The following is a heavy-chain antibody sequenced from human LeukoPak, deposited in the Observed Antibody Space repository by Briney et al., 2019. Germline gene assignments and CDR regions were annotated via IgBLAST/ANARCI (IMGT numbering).Heavy chain of an antibody. CDR2: INPNSGGT. V-gene: IGHV1-2*02. CDR3: ARTDYGGNSGRGYYYYYMDV. D-gene: IGHD4-23*01. J-gene: IGHJ6*03. Sequence: ASVKVSCKASGYTFTGYYMHWVRQAPGQGLEWMGWINPNSGGTNYAQKFQGRVTMTRDTSISTAYMELSRLRSDDTAVYYCARTDYGGNSGRGYYYYYMDVWGKGTTVTVSS. CDR1: GYTFTGYY.